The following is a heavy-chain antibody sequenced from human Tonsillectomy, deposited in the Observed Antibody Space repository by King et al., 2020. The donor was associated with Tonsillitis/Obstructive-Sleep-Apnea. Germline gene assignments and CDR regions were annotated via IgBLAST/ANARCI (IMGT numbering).Heavy chain of an antibody. CDR3: ARLEGYCSSTNCYGVDY. J-gene: IGHJ4*02. CDR1: GGTFSSYA. V-gene: IGHV1-69*19. Sequence: VQLVQSGAEVKKPGSSVKVSCKASGGTFSSYAISWVRQAPGQGLEWMGGIIPIFGAANYAQKFQGRVTIPADESTSTAYMELSSLRSEDTAVYYCARLEGYCSSTNCYGVDYWGQGTLVTVSS. CDR2: IIPIFGAA. D-gene: IGHD2-2*01.